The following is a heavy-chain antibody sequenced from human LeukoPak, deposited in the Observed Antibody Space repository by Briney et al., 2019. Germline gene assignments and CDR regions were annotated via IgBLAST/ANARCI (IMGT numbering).Heavy chain of an antibody. CDR2: IYYSGST. CDR1: GGSISSYY. J-gene: IGHJ4*02. CDR3: ARDVGAVAGFDY. D-gene: IGHD6-19*01. Sequence: SETLSLTCTVSGGSISSYYWSWIRRPPGKGLEWIGYIYYSGSTNYNPSLKSRVTISVDTSKNQFSLKLSSVTAADTAVYYCARDVGAVAGFDYWGQGTLVTVSS. V-gene: IGHV4-59*01.